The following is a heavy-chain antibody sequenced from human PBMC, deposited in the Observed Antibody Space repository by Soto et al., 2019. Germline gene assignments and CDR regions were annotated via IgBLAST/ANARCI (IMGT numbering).Heavy chain of an antibody. CDR3: ASVKYDSSGYYLDY. D-gene: IGHD3-22*01. J-gene: IGHJ4*02. CDR1: GYTFTGYA. CDR2: INAGNGNT. V-gene: IGHV1-3*01. Sequence: ASVKVSCKASGYTFTGYAMHWVRQAPGQRLEWMGWINAGNGNTKYSQKFQGRVTITMDTSASTAYMELSSLRSDDTAVYYCASVKYDSSGYYLDYWGQGTLVTVSS.